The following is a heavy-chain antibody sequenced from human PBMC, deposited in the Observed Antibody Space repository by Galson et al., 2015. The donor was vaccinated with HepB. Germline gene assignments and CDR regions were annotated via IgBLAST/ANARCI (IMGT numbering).Heavy chain of an antibody. CDR1: GFTFSVHG. Sequence: SLRLSCAASGFTFSVHGIHWVRQAPGKGLEWVALIWFDGHTTCYADSVKGRFTISRDNSKDTVHLDMHNLRAEDTALYHCTRDHGYRGSGYYYGMDVWGPGTTVTVSS. CDR2: IWFDGHTT. CDR3: TRDHGYRGSGYYYGMDV. J-gene: IGHJ6*02. D-gene: IGHD3-3*01. V-gene: IGHV3-33*01.